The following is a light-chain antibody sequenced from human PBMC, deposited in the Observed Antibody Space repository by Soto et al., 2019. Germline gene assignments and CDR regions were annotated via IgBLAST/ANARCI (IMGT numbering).Light chain of an antibody. CDR3: SSYTSSSTQV. CDR2: EVN. CDR1: ISDVGGYNY. Sequence: QSVLTQPASVSGSPGQSITISCTGTISDVGGYNYVSWYQQHPGKVPKLMIYEVNNRPSGVSNRFSGSKSGNTASLTISGLQAEDEADYYCSSYTSSSTQVLGGGTKLNVL. V-gene: IGLV2-14*01. J-gene: IGLJ3*02.